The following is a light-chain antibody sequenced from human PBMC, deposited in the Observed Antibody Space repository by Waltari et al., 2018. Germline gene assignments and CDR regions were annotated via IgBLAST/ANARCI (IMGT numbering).Light chain of an antibody. CDR3: QQTYSTPYT. J-gene: IGKJ2*01. CDR2: TAS. CDR1: KSILGP. Sequence: DIQMTQAPSSLSASVGARVTMTCRASKSILGPLNWFQQQPGRPPKLLIHTASILQSVVPSRFSGSGSGTHFTLTITSLQPEDFATYCCQQTYSTPYTFGQGTKVDIK. V-gene: IGKV1-39*01.